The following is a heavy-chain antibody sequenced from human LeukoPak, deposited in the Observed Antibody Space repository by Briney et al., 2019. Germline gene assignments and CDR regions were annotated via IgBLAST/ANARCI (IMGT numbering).Heavy chain of an antibody. CDR2: IYYSGST. CDR1: GGSISSYY. V-gene: IGHV4-59*01. J-gene: IGHJ3*02. D-gene: IGHD6-13*01. CDR3: ASVRYSSSWYLSDAFDI. Sequence: PSETLSLTCTVSGGSISSYYWSWIRQPPGKGLEWIGYIYYSGSTNYNPSLKSRVTMSVDTSKNQFSLKLSSVTAADTAVYYCASVRYSSSWYLSDAFDIWGQGTMVTVSS.